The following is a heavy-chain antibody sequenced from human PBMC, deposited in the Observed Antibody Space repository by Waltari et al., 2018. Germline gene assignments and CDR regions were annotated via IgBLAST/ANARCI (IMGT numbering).Heavy chain of an antibody. CDR2: LYHNGAS. CDR1: GFSINRGYF. J-gene: IGHJ4*02. Sequence: QVQLQESGPGLVKPSETLSLTCDVYGFSINRGYFCGWIRQPPGEGLEWIGSLYHNGASYYNPSLKSRGTVSVETSKNQFSLELSSVTAADTAVYYCANAPYNSISTFDSWGQGTLVTVSS. CDR3: ANAPYNSISTFDS. D-gene: IGHD6-6*01. V-gene: IGHV4-38-2*01.